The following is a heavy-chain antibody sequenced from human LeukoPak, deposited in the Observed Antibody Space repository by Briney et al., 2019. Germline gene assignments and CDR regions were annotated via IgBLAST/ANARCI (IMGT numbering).Heavy chain of an antibody. D-gene: IGHD4-17*01. J-gene: IGHJ6*02. Sequence: ASVKVSCKVSGYTLTELSMHWVRQAPGKGLEWMGGFDPEDGETIYAQKFQGRVTMTEDTSTDTAYMELSGLRSEDTAVYYCATHRNGDYPDCYYYGMDVWGQGTTVTVSS. CDR3: ATHRNGDYPDCYYYGMDV. CDR2: FDPEDGET. CDR1: GYTLTELS. V-gene: IGHV1-24*01.